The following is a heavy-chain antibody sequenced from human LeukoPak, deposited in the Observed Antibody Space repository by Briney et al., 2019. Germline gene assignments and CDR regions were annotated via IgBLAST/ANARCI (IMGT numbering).Heavy chain of an antibody. CDR3: AKGPIAARPPTLYYFDY. V-gene: IGHV3-23*01. J-gene: IGHJ4*02. CDR1: GFTFSSYT. D-gene: IGHD6-6*01. CDR2: ISGSGGGT. Sequence: GGSLRLSCAASGFTFSSYTMSWVRQAPGKGLEWVSAISGSGGGTYYADSVRGRFTISRDNSKNTVYLQMNSLRTEDTAVYYCAKGPIAARPPTLYYFDYWGQGTLVTVSS.